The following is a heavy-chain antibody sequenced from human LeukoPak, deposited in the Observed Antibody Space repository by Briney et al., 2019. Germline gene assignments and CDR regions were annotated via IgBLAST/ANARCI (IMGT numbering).Heavy chain of an antibody. J-gene: IGHJ4*02. CDR1: GFTFSSYA. CDR2: ISGSGGST. V-gene: IGHV3-23*01. D-gene: IGHD4-23*01. CDR3: AKSQRWFIDY. Sequence: SGGSLRLSCSASGFTFSSYAMSWVRQAPGKGREWVSTISGSGGSTYYADAVKGRFTISRDNSKNTLYLQMNSLRAEDTAVYYCAKSQRWFIDYWGQGTLVTVSS.